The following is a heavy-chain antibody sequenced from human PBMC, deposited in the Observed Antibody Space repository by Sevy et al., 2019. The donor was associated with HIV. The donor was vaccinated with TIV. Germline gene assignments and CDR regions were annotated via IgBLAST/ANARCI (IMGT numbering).Heavy chain of an antibody. J-gene: IGHJ4*02. V-gene: IGHV3-11*01. CDR1: GFTFSDYY. Sequence: GGSLRLSCAASGFTFSDYYMSWIRQAPGKGLEWVSYISSSGSTIYYADSVKGRFTISRDNAKNSLYLQMNSLRAEDMAVYYCARERDIVVVPAARGSYFDYWGQGTLVTVSS. D-gene: IGHD2-2*01. CDR2: ISSSGSTI. CDR3: ARERDIVVVPAARGSYFDY.